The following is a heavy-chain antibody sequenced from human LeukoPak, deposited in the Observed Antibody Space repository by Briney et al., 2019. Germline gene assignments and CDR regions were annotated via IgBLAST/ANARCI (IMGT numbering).Heavy chain of an antibody. D-gene: IGHD3-22*01. CDR1: GGTFSNYA. V-gene: IGHV1-69*01. J-gene: IGHJ4*02. CDR2: ITPIFATA. CDR3: ARGWDYDSGGRPTAYVY. Sequence: ASVKVSCKASGGTFSNYAINWVRQAPGQGLEWMGGITPIFATANYAQKFQGRVTITADESTSTVYMELNSLKSEDTAVYYCARGWDYDSGGRPTAYVYWGQGTLATVSS.